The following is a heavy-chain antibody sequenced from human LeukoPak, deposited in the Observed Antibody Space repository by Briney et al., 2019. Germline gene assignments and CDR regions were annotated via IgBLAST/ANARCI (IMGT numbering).Heavy chain of an antibody. CDR3: AKGWIQLWSPFDC. D-gene: IGHD5-18*01. Sequence: GGSLRLSCAASGFTFSNYAMSWVRQAPGKGLEWVSAISGSGGSTYYADSVKGRFTISRDNSKNTLYLQMNSLRAEDTAVYYCAKGWIQLWSPFDCWGQGTLVTVSS. CDR2: ISGSGGST. V-gene: IGHV3-23*01. CDR1: GFTFSNYA. J-gene: IGHJ4*02.